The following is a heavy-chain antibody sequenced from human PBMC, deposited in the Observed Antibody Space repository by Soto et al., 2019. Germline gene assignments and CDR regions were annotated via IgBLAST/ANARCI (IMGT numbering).Heavy chain of an antibody. CDR3: AKDSIAQQLVLGAFDI. CDR1: GFTFSSYA. J-gene: IGHJ3*02. CDR2: ISGSGGST. Sequence: GGSLRLSCAASGFTFSSYAMSWVRQAPGKGLEWVSAISGSGGSTYYADSEKGRFTISRDNSKNTLYLQMNSLSAEDTAVYYCAKDSIAQQLVLGAFDIWGQGTMVTVSS. V-gene: IGHV3-23*01. D-gene: IGHD6-13*01.